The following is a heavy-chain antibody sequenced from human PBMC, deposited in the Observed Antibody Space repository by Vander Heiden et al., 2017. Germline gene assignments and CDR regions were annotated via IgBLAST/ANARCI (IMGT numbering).Heavy chain of an antibody. CDR2: IIPIFGTA. Sequence: QVQLVQSGAEVKKPGSSVKVSCKASGGTFSSYDISWVRQAPGQGLEWMGGIIPIFGTANYAQKFQGRVTITADESTSTAYMELSSLRSEDTAVYYCARDQRLAAAGTSHYYYYYGMDVWGQGTTVTVSS. CDR3: ARDQRLAAAGTSHYYYYYGMDV. V-gene: IGHV1-69*01. J-gene: IGHJ6*02. CDR1: GGTFSSYD. D-gene: IGHD6-13*01.